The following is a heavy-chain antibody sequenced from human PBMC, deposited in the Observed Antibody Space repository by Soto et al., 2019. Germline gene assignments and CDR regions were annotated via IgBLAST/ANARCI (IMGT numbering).Heavy chain of an antibody. Sequence: QLQLQESGTGLVKPSETLSLTCSVSGDSINSDKYYWGWIRQPPGKGLEWIGSTYYRGNTYYNPSLQTRVTIPLDKSKSQFSLQLSSVTAADSAVYFCARLEGLATISYYVDFWGQGALVTVSS. V-gene: IGHV4-39*01. D-gene: IGHD3-3*01. J-gene: IGHJ4*02. CDR3: ARLEGLATISYYVDF. CDR1: GDSINSDKYY. CDR2: TYYRGNT.